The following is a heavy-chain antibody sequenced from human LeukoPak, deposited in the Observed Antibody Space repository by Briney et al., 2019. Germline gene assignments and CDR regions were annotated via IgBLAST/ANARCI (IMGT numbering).Heavy chain of an antibody. D-gene: IGHD1-1*01. CDR1: GFTFSSYW. V-gene: IGHV3-7*01. CDR2: IKQDGSEK. Sequence: GGSLRLSCAASGFTFSSYWMSWIRQAPGKGLEWVANIKQDGSEKYYVDSVKGRFTISRDNAKNSLYMQMNSLRAEDTAVYYCARVSGERYYYYYYMDVWGEGTTVTVSS. J-gene: IGHJ6*03. CDR3: ARVSGERYYYYYYMDV.